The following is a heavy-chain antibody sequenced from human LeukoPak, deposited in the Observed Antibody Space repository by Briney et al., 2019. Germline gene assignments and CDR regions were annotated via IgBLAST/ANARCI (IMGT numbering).Heavy chain of an antibody. J-gene: IGHJ4*02. V-gene: IGHV3-23*01. D-gene: IGHD2-2*01. CDR2: ISGSGGST. CDR3: AKAFYCSSTSCPFDY. Sequence: PGGSLRLSCAASGFTFSSYAMSWVRQAPGKGLEWVSAISGSGGSTYYADSVKGRFTISRDNSKNTLYLQMNSLRAEGTAVYYCAKAFYCSSTSCPFDYWGQGTLVTVSS. CDR1: GFTFSSYA.